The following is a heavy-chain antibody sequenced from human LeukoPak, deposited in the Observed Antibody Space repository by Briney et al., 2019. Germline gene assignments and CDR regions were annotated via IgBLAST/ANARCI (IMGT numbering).Heavy chain of an antibody. Sequence: ASVEVSCKASGYTFTSYGISWVRQATGQGLEWMGWISAYNGNTNYAQKLQGRVTMTTDTSTSTAYMELRSLRSDDTAVYYCARGPLYIVVVPATYNWFDPWGQGTLVTVSS. J-gene: IGHJ5*02. CDR2: ISAYNGNT. CDR1: GYTFTSYG. CDR3: ARGPLYIVVVPATYNWFDP. V-gene: IGHV1-18*01. D-gene: IGHD2-2*01.